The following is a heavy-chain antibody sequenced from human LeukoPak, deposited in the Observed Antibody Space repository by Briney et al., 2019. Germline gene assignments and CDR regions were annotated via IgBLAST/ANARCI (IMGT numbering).Heavy chain of an antibody. V-gene: IGHV4-59*01. CDR1: GGSISSYY. J-gene: IGHJ4*02. Sequence: PSETLSLTCTVSGGSISSYYWSWIRQPPGQGLEWIGYIYYSGSTNYNPSLKSRVTISVDTSKNQFSLKLSSVTAADTAVYYCARDAPIPGGSYFDYWGQGTLVTVSS. CDR2: IYYSGST. CDR3: ARDAPIPGGSYFDY. D-gene: IGHD3-16*01.